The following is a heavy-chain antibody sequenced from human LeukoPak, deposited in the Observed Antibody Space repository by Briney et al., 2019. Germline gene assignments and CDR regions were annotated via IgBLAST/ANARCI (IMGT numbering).Heavy chain of an antibody. CDR3: ARSYSSSRGTFDY. CDR2: ITGSGGNT. V-gene: IGHV3-23*01. D-gene: IGHD6-6*01. J-gene: IGHJ4*02. Sequence: GGSLRLSCAASGFSFSSYGMSCVRQGPGKGLEWVSTITGSGGNTDYADSVKGRFTISRDNAKNSLYLQMNSLRAEDTAVYYCARSYSSSRGTFDYWGQGTLVTVSS. CDR1: GFSFSSYG.